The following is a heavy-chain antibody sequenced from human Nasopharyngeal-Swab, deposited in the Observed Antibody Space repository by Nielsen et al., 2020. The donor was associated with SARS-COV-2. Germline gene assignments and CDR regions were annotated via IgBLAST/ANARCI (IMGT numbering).Heavy chain of an antibody. Sequence: GGSLRLSCAASGFTFSAYWMSWVRQAPGKGLEWVANIQQDGTEKSYVDSVKGRFTISKDNAKNSPYLQMNSLRAEDTAVYYCARLKHDWNYGGATYFDYCGQVTLVTVSS. V-gene: IGHV3-7*01. CDR3: ARLKHDWNYGGATYFDY. D-gene: IGHD1-7*01. CDR2: IQQDGTEK. J-gene: IGHJ4*02. CDR1: GFTFSAYW.